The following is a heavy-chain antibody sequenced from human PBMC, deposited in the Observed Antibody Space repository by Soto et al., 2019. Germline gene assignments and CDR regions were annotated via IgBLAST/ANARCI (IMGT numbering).Heavy chain of an antibody. CDR3: AKHPIFGVVTHYFAH. V-gene: IGHV3-23*01. CDR2: IGGGGHDT. CDR1: GFAFSAYA. J-gene: IGHJ4*02. D-gene: IGHD3-3*01. Sequence: QLLESGGSLVEPGGSLSLSCSASGFAFSAYAMSWVRQAPQKGLEWVSGIGGGGHDTRYGDSVKGRFSITRDNSRNTLYLEMNRLTAEDTAVYYCAKHPIFGVVTHYFAHWGRGVLVTVSS.